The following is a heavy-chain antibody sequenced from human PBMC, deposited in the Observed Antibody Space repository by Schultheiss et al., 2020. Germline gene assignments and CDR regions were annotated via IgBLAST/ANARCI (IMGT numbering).Heavy chain of an antibody. CDR2: ISAYNGNT. D-gene: IGHD5-18*01. V-gene: IGHV1-18*01. CDR3: ARDYATAMVPGFYYYYYGMDV. Sequence: ASVKVSCKASGGTFSSYAISWVRQAPGQGLEWMGWISAYNGNTNYAQKLQGRVTMTTDTSTSTAYMELRSLRSDDTAVYYCARDYATAMVPGFYYYYYGMDVWGQGTTVTVSS. J-gene: IGHJ6*02. CDR1: GGTFSSYA.